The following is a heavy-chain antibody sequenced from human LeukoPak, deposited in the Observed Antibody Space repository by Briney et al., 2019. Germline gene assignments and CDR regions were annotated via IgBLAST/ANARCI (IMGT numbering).Heavy chain of an antibody. CDR3: ARKEGSSWNY. V-gene: IGHV3-53*01. D-gene: IGHD6-13*01. Sequence: GGSLRLSCAASGFTVITNDMTWVRQAPGKGLEWVSVIYSGGSTYYADSVKGRFTISRDNSKNTLYLQMNSLRAEDTAMYYCARKEGSSWNYWGQGTLVTVSS. J-gene: IGHJ4*02. CDR2: IYSGGST. CDR1: GFTVITND.